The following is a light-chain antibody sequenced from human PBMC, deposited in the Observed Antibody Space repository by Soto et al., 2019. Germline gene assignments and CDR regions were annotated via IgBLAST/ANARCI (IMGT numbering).Light chain of an antibody. J-gene: IGLJ1*01. CDR3: QTWGTGIQV. CDR2: LNSDGSH. CDR1: SGHSNYA. V-gene: IGLV4-69*01. Sequence: QSVLTQSPSASASLGASVKLTCTLSSGHSNYAIAWHQQQPEKGPRYLMKLNSDGSHSKGDGIPDRFSGSSSGAERYLTISSLQSEDEADYYCQTWGTGIQVFGTGTKLTAL.